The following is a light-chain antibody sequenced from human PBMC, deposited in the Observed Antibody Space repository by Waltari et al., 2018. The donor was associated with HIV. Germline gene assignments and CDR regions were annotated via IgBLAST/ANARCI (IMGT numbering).Light chain of an antibody. CDR3: QQADGLPWT. CDR1: QAISSW. Sequence: DIQMTQSPFFVSASVGDRVTITCRASQAISSWLPWYQQRPGAAPKLLIYASSTVQSGVPTRFSGGRSGAKFTLTISSLQPEDVATYFCQQADGLPWTFGQGTKVEMK. V-gene: IGKV1-12*01. J-gene: IGKJ1*01. CDR2: ASS.